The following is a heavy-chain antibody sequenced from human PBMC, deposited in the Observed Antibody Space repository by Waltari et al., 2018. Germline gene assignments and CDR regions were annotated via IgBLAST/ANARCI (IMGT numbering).Heavy chain of an antibody. Sequence: EAQLVQSGAEVKKPGATVKISCKGSRYTFTDYYIHWVQQAPEKGLDWMGLVDPEDGETVYAEKFQGRVTISADTSTDTTHMELSGLRSEDTAVYYCVRGPRVAAAGLDYWGQGTLVTVSS. D-gene: IGHD6-13*01. J-gene: IGHJ4*02. CDR2: VDPEDGET. CDR1: RYTFTDYY. CDR3: VRGPRVAAAGLDY. V-gene: IGHV1-69-2*01.